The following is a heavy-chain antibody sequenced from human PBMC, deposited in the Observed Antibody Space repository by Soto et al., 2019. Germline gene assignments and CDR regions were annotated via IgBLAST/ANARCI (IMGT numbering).Heavy chain of an antibody. Sequence: GGSLRLSCAASGFTFSSYSMNWVRQAPGKGLEWVSSISSSSSYIYYADSVKGRFTISRDNAKNSLYLQMNSLRAEDTAVYYCARDSESYYDILTGPEEHPYYYYYYMDVWGKGTTVTVSS. V-gene: IGHV3-21*01. CDR2: ISSSSSYI. CDR1: GFTFSSYS. J-gene: IGHJ6*03. D-gene: IGHD3-9*01. CDR3: ARDSESYYDILTGPEEHPYYYYYYMDV.